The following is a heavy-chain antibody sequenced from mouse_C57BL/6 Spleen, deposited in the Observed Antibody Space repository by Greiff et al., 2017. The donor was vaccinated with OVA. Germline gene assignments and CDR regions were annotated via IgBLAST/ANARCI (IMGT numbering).Heavy chain of an antibody. Sequence: EVMLVESGEGLVKPGGSLKLSCAASGFTFSSYAMSWVRQTPEKRLEWVAYISSGGDYIYYADTVKGRFTISRDNARNTLYLQMSSLKSEDTAMYYCTRGTYGSSYYFDYWGQGTTLTVSS. CDR2: ISSGGDYI. V-gene: IGHV5-9-1*02. D-gene: IGHD1-1*01. CDR3: TRGTYGSSYYFDY. CDR1: GFTFSSYA. J-gene: IGHJ2*01.